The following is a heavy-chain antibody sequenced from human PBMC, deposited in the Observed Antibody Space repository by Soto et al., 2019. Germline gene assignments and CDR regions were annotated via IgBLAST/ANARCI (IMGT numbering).Heavy chain of an antibody. V-gene: IGHV1-69*05. CDR3: ARDGGYSHGMDV. J-gene: IGHJ6*02. Sequence: GASVKVSCKASGGTFSNYAINWVRQAPGQGLEWMGGIILPFGTANYAQKFQGRVTMTTDTSTSTAYMERRSLRSDDTAVYYCARDGGYSHGMDVWGQGTTVTVSS. CDR2: IILPFGTA. D-gene: IGHD3-16*01. CDR1: GGTFSNYA.